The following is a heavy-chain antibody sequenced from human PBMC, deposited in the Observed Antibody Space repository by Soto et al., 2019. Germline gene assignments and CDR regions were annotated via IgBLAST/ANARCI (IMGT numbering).Heavy chain of an antibody. D-gene: IGHD3-22*01. CDR1: GGSISSSSYY. V-gene: IGHV4-39*01. CDR3: AGGDYYHSSGYYFYYYTMDV. J-gene: IGHJ6*02. CDR2: VYYGGST. Sequence: QLHLQESGPGLVKPSETLSLTCTVSGGSISSSSYYWGWIRQPPGKGLEWIGNVYYGGSTYYNPSLKSRVTISVETSKSQFSLKLSSVTAADTAVYYCAGGDYYHSSGYYFYYYTMDVWDQGTTVTVSS.